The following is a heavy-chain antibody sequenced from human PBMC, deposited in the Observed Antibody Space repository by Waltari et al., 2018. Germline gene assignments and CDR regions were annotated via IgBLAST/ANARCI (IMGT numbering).Heavy chain of an antibody. CDR1: GGSFSGYY. CDR3: ARDVAAAGLYYFDY. Sequence: QVQLQQWGAGLLKPSETLSLTCAVYGGSFSGYYWSWIRQPPGKGLEWIGETNHSGSTNYNPSLKSRVTISVDTSKNQFSLKLSSVTAADTAVYYCARDVAAAGLYYFDYWGQGTLVTVSS. J-gene: IGHJ4*02. V-gene: IGHV4-34*01. CDR2: TNHSGST. D-gene: IGHD6-13*01.